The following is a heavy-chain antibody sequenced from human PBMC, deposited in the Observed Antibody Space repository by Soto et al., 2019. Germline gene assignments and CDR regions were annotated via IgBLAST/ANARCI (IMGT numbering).Heavy chain of an antibody. CDR2: INHSGST. CDR1: GGSFSGYY. Sequence: SETLSLTCAVYGGSFSGYYWSWIRQPPGKGLEWIGEINHSGSTNYNPSLKSRVTISVDTSKNQLSLKLSSVTAADTAVYYCARVKTTVTTDALDIWGQGTMVTVSS. D-gene: IGHD4-17*01. V-gene: IGHV4-34*01. CDR3: ARVKTTVTTDALDI. J-gene: IGHJ3*02.